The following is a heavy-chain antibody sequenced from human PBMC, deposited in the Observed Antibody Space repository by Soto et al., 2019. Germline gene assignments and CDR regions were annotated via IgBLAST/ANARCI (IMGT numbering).Heavy chain of an antibody. CDR1: GFTFSSYW. CDR3: ARGCRGSYYLDY. J-gene: IGHJ4*02. V-gene: IGHV3-74*01. CDR2: IHSDGSSA. D-gene: IGHD3-10*01. Sequence: EVQLVESGGDLVQPGGSLRLSCAASGFTFSSYWMHWVRQAPGEGLVWVSRIHSDGSSANYADSVKGRFTISRDNAQNTMYLQMNRLRAEYTAVYHCARGCRGSYYLDYWGQGTLVTVSS.